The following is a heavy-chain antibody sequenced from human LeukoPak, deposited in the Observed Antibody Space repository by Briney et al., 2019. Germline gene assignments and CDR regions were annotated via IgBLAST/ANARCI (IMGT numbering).Heavy chain of an antibody. CDR2: IYAGGRS. D-gene: IGHD6-19*01. CDR3: ASDHSGWLGLGY. J-gene: IGHJ4*02. V-gene: IGHV4-61*02. CDR1: NVPISSGSHY. Sequence: SETLSLTCTVSNVPISSGSHYWTWIRQPAGKGLEWIGRIYAGGRSNYNPSLRSRVTISVDTSKNQFSLRLSSVTATDTGVYYCASDHSGWLGLGYWGQGTLVTVSS.